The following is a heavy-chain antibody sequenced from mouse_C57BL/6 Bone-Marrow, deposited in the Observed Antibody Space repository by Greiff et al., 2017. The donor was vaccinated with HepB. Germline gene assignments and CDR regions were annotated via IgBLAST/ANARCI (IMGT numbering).Heavy chain of an antibody. CDR3: ARSGGYGSSLRY. D-gene: IGHD1-1*01. V-gene: IGHV1-7*01. CDR1: GYTFTSYW. Sequence: QVQLQQSGAELAKPGASVKLSCKASGYTFTSYWMHWVKQRPGQGLEWIGYINPSSGYTKYNQKFKDKATLTADKSFSTAYMQLSSLTYEDSAVYYCARSGGYGSSLRYWGQGTTLTVSS. J-gene: IGHJ2*01. CDR2: INPSSGYT.